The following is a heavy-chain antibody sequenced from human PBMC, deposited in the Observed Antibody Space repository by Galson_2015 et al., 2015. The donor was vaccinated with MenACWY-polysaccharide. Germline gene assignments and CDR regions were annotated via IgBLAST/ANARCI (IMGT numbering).Heavy chain of an antibody. V-gene: IGHV3-15*01. Sequence: SLRLSCAASGFSLDNAWMSWVRQAPGKGLEWVGRIKTRVDGGTTDYTAPVKGRFTISRDDSKNTVFLQMNSLKTEDTGMYYCTTDPRGPLALKLVRYFDLWGRGTLVTVSS. CDR1: GFSLDNAW. J-gene: IGHJ2*01. CDR3: TTDPRGPLALKLVRYFDL. CDR2: IKTRVDGGTT. D-gene: IGHD1-14*01.